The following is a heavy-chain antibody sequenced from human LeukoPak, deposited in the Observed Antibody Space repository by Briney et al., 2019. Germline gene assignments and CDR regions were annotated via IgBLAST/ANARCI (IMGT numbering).Heavy chain of an antibody. CDR1: GFTFSSYG. CDR3: AKPDSAVVATYFDY. Sequence: GGSLRLSCAASGFTFSSYGMHWVRQAPGKGLEWVAVISYDGSNKYYADSVKGRFTISRDNSKNTLYLQMNSLRAEDTAVYYCAKPDSAVVATYFDYWGQGTLVTVPS. J-gene: IGHJ4*02. CDR2: ISYDGSNK. V-gene: IGHV3-30*18. D-gene: IGHD2-15*01.